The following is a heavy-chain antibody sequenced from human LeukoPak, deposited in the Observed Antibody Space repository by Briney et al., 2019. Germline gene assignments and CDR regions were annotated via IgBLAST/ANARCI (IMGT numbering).Heavy chain of an antibody. CDR1: GGSISSSNW. CDR2: IYHSGST. CDR3: VADSGYWRTEH. Sequence: SETLSLTCAVYGGSISSSNWWRWVRQPPGKGLEWIGEIYHSGSTNYNPSLKSRVTISVDKTKNQCSLKLSSVTAADTAVYHCVADSGYWRTEHWGQGTLVTVSS. D-gene: IGHD3-22*01. V-gene: IGHV4-4*02. J-gene: IGHJ1*01.